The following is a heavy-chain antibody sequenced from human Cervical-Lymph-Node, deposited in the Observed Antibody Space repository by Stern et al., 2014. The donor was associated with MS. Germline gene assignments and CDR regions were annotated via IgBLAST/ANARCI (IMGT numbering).Heavy chain of an antibody. CDR3: TKGNPGDYYHSSGYYESIIWYFDL. Sequence: QVQLQESGPGLVKPSETLSLTCTVSGGSISSSVYYWGWIRQPPGKGLEWLGSISYSGTTFYTPSLKGRVSIPVDTSKTQFSRDLSSVTAADTAVYYCTKGNPGDYYHSSGYYESIIWYFDLWGRGTLVTASS. CDR1: GGSISSSVYY. J-gene: IGHJ2*01. V-gene: IGHV4-39*01. D-gene: IGHD3-22*01. CDR2: ISYSGTT.